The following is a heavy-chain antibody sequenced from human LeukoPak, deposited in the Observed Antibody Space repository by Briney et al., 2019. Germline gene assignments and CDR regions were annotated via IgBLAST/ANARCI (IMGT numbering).Heavy chain of an antibody. CDR2: IIPIFGTA. V-gene: IGHV1-69*01. Sequence: GSSVKVSCKASGGTFSSYAISWVRQAPGQGLEWMGGIIPIFGTANYAQKFQGRVTITADESTSTAYMELSSLRSEDTAVYYCARDRPAGDYGPRDFDYWGQGTLVTVSS. J-gene: IGHJ4*02. D-gene: IGHD4-17*01. CDR1: GGTFSSYA. CDR3: ARDRPAGDYGPRDFDY.